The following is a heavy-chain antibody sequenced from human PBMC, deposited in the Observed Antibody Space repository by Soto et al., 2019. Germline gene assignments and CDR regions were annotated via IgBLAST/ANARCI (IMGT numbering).Heavy chain of an antibody. V-gene: IGHV4-34*01. CDR1: CGSFSGYY. CDR3: ARGGRGYYYYYGMDV. J-gene: IGHJ6*02. D-gene: IGHD3-10*01. CDR2: INHSGST. Sequence: SETLSLTCAVYCGSFSGYYWSWIRQPPGKGLEWIGEINHSGSTNYKPSLKSRVTISVDTSKNQFSLKLSSVTAADTAVYYCARGGRGYYYYYGMDVWGQGPTVTVSS.